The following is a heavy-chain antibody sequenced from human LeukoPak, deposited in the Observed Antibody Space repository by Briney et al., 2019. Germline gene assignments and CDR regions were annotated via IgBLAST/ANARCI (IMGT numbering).Heavy chain of an antibody. CDR3: ARAGGYFDWLPWDY. Sequence: SETLSLTCAVSGGSISSGGYSWSWIRQPPGKGLEWIGYIYYSGSTNYNPSLKSRVTISVDTSKNQFSLKLSSVTAADTAVYYCARAGGYFDWLPWDYWGQGTLVTVSS. CDR2: IYYSGST. V-gene: IGHV4-61*08. CDR1: GGSISSGGYS. J-gene: IGHJ4*02. D-gene: IGHD3-9*01.